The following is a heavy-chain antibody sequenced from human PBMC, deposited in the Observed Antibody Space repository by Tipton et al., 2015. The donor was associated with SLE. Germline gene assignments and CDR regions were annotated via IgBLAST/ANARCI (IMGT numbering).Heavy chain of an antibody. CDR1: GGSFSGYY. J-gene: IGHJ1*01. CDR3: ARNEYSSSSEYFQH. D-gene: IGHD6-6*01. Sequence: TLSLTCAVYGGSFSGYYWSWIRQPPGKGLEWIGEINHSGSTNYNPSLKSRVTISVDTSKNQFSLKVTSVTAADTAVYYCARNEYSSSSEYFQHWGQGTLVTVSS. CDR2: INHSGST. V-gene: IGHV4-34*01.